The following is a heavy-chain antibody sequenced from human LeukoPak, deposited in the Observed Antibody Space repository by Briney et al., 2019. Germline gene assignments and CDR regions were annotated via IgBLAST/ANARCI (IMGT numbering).Heavy chain of an antibody. D-gene: IGHD2-2*01. CDR1: GGSISSYY. V-gene: IGHV4-4*09. CDR2: IYHRGSP. CDR3: ARTYCSTTSCYVDS. J-gene: IGHJ4*02. Sequence: SETLSLTCTVSGGSISSYYWGWIRQPPGKGLEWIENIYHRGSPYYNPSLKSRVTISLDTSKNQFFLKLTSVTAADTAVYYCARTYCSTTSCYVDSWGQGTLVTVSS.